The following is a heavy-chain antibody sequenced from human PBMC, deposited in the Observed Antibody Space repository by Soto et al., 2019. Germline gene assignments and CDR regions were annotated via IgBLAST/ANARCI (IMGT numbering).Heavy chain of an antibody. CDR1: GGSISSYY. V-gene: IGHV4-59*01. D-gene: IGHD1-1*01. J-gene: IGHJ6*03. Sequence: SETLSLTCTVSGGSISSYYWSWIRQPPGKGLEWIGYIYYSGSTNYNPSLKSRVTISVDTSDNQFSLKLSSVTAADTAVYYCARVNVWANNPSYYYYYMDVWGKGTTVTVSS. CDR2: IYYSGST. CDR3: ARVNVWANNPSYYYYYMDV.